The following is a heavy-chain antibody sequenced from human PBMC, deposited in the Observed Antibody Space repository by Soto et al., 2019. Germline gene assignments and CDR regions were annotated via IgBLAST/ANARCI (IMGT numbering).Heavy chain of an antibody. CDR2: LQTDGGHP. CDR3: ARGGDPDY. D-gene: IGHD2-21*02. V-gene: IGHV3-74*01. Sequence: EVQLVESGGGLVQPGGSLRLSCVASGFTFDYYWMHWVRQAPGEGLMWVSRLQTDGGHPDYADSVKGRFTISRDNAKNTLYLQMNNLRAEDTAVYYCARGGDPDYWGQGTLVTVSS. CDR1: GFTFDYYW. J-gene: IGHJ4*02.